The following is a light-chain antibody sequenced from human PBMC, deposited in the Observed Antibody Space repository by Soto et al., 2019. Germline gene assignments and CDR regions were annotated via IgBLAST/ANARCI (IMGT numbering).Light chain of an antibody. J-gene: IGKJ4*01. Sequence: DIQMTQSPSSVSASVGHSVTIICRASQGISSWLAWYQQKQGKAPNLLIYAASSLHSGVPSRFSGSVSGTDFTLTISSLQTEDVAVYYCQQYYSAPLTFGGGTKVDIK. CDR2: AAS. V-gene: IGKV1-12*01. CDR1: QGISSW. CDR3: QQYYSAPLT.